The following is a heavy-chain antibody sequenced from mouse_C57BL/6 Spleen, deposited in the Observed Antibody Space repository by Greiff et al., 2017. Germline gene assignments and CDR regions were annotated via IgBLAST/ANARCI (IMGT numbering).Heavy chain of an antibody. D-gene: IGHD2-14*01. V-gene: IGHV7-3*01. J-gene: IGHJ4*01. CDR3: ARYMGHRDYAMDY. Sequence: EVKLQESGGGLVQPGGSLSLSCAASGFTFTDYYMSWVRQPPGKALEWLGFIRNKANGYTTEYSASVKGRFTISRDNSQSILYLQMNALRAEDSATYYCARYMGHRDYAMDYWGQGTSVTVSS. CDR1: GFTFTDYY. CDR2: IRNKANGYTT.